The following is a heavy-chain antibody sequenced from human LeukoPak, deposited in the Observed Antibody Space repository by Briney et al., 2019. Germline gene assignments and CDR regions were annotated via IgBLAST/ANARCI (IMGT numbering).Heavy chain of an antibody. CDR3: ARDFQRNYYYMDV. D-gene: IGHD2-2*01. CDR1: GFTFSSYA. CDR2: ISYDGSNK. Sequence: PGGPLRLSCAASGFTFSSYAMHWVRQAPGKGLEWVAVISYDGSNKYYADSVKGRFTISRDNSKNTLYLQMNSLRAEDTAVYYCARDFQRNYYYMDVWGKGTTVTVSS. V-gene: IGHV3-30*01. J-gene: IGHJ6*03.